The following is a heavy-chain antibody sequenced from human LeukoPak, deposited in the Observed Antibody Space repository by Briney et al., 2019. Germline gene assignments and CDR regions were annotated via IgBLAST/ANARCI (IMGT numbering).Heavy chain of an antibody. D-gene: IGHD3-3*01. CDR3: ARVRIKRILEWSAHDYYYYYMDV. V-gene: IGHV1-69*13. CDR1: GGTFSSYA. J-gene: IGHJ6*03. Sequence: SVKVSCKASGGTFSSYAISWVRQAPGQGLEWMGGIIPIFGTANYAQKFQGRVTITADESTSTAYMGLSSLRSEDTAVYYCARVRIKRILEWSAHDYYYYYMDVWGKGTTVTVSS. CDR2: IIPIFGTA.